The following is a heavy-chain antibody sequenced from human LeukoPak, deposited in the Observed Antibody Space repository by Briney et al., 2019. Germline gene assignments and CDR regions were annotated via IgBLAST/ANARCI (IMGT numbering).Heavy chain of an antibody. CDR1: GGSISSSSYY. J-gene: IGHJ5*02. D-gene: IGHD3-10*01. Sequence: SETLSLTCTVSGGSISSSSYYWGWIRQPPGKVLEWIGSMYYSGSTYYNPSLKSRVTISVDTSKNHFSLKLSSVTAADTAVYYCARGRLMVRGVISWFDPWGQGTLVTFSS. CDR2: MYYSGST. V-gene: IGHV4-39*07. CDR3: ARGRLMVRGVISWFDP.